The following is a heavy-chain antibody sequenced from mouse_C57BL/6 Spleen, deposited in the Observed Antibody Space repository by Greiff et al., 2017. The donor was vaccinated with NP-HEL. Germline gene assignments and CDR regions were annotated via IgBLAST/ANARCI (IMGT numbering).Heavy chain of an antibody. CDR2: INPNNGGT. CDR3: ARPIDYEAMDY. Sequence: EVQLQQSGPELVKPGASVKISCKASGYTFTDYYMNWVKQSHGKSLEWIGDINPNNGGTSYNQKFKGKATLTVDKSSSTAYMELRSLTSEDSAVYYCARPIDYEAMDYWGQGTSVTVSS. CDR1: GYTFTDYY. J-gene: IGHJ4*01. V-gene: IGHV1-26*01. D-gene: IGHD6-5*01.